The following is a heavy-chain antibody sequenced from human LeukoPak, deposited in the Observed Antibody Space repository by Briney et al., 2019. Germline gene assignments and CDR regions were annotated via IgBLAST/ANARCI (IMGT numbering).Heavy chain of an antibody. CDR1: GFTFSSYA. CDR3: AKPRDYYGSGSYYHY. CDR2: ISGSGGST. D-gene: IGHD3-10*01. Sequence: GGSLRLSCAASGFTFSSYAMSWVRQAPGKGLEWVSAISGSGGSTYYADSVKGRFTISRDNSKNTLYLQMNSLRAEDTAVYYCAKPRDYYGSGSYYHYWGQGTLVTVSS. V-gene: IGHV3-23*01. J-gene: IGHJ4*02.